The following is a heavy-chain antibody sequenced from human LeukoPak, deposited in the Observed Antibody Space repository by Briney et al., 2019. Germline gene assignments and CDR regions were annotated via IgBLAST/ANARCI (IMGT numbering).Heavy chain of an antibody. Sequence: ASVKVSCKASGYTFTGYYMHWVRQAPGQGLEWMGWINPNSGGTNYAQKFQGWITMTRDTSISTAYMELSRLGSDDTAVYYCARSPFSIAAADFDYWGQGTLVTVSS. J-gene: IGHJ4*02. CDR1: GYTFTGYY. V-gene: IGHV1-2*04. CDR2: INPNSGGT. D-gene: IGHD6-13*01. CDR3: ARSPFSIAAADFDY.